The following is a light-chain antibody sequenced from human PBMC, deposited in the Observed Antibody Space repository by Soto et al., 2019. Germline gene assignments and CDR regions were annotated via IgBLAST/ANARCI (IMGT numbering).Light chain of an antibody. J-gene: IGKJ1*01. CDR1: QTISTW. V-gene: IGKV1-5*01. CDR2: DAS. Sequence: DIQVTQSPPTLSASVGDRVTITCRASQTISTWMAWYQQKPGKAPKLLVYDASTLQSGVASRFSGSGSGTEFTLTISSLQPDDVATYYCQLYNSYLWRFGQGTKV. CDR3: QLYNSYLWR.